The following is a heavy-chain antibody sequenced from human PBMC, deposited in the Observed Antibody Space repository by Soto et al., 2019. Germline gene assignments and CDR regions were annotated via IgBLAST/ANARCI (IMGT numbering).Heavy chain of an antibody. D-gene: IGHD3-9*01. J-gene: IGHJ5*02. Sequence: QVQLVQSGPELKIPGSSVKVSCKPSGTTFDSFTFSWVRQAPGQGLEWMGGFVPMFGSASIAQRFQGRVRITADASTGTGYMELSDLRSADSAIYYCAREDDTTGHYSWFDPWGPGTLVTVSS. V-gene: IGHV1-69*01. CDR2: FVPMFGSA. CDR1: GTTFDSFT. CDR3: AREDDTTGHYSWFDP.